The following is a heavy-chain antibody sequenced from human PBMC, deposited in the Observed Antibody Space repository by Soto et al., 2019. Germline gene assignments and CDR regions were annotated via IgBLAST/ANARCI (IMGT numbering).Heavy chain of an antibody. V-gene: IGHV3-23*01. CDR3: ASNYAYAEGYYWYGIDV. J-gene: IGHJ6*02. CDR2: IGGSGGST. Sequence: GSLRLSCAASGFTFSSYAMNWVRQAPGKGLEWVSLIGGSGGSTYYADSVKGRFTISRDNAKNTLYLEMNSLRADGTAVYYCASNYAYAEGYYWYGIDVWGQGTTVTVSS. D-gene: IGHD3-16*01. CDR1: GFTFSSYA.